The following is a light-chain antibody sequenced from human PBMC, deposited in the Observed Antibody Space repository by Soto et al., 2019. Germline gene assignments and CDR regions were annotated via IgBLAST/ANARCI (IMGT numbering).Light chain of an antibody. CDR1: SSDVGSYNL. CDR2: EVS. Sequence: QSVLTQPASVSGSPGQSITIFCTGTSSDVGSYNLVSWYQQHPGKAPKVMIYEVSKRPSGVSNRFSGSKSGNTASLTISGLQAEDEADYYCCSYAGSTTLEVFGGGTKVTVL. V-gene: IGLV2-23*02. CDR3: CSYAGSTTLEV. J-gene: IGLJ2*01.